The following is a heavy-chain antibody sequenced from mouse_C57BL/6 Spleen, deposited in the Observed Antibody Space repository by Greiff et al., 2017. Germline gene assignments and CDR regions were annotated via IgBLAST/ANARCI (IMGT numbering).Heavy chain of an antibody. D-gene: IGHD2-3*01. Sequence: EVHLVESGAELVKPGASVKLSCTASGFNIKDYYMHWVKQRTEQGLEWIGRIGPEDGETKYAPKFQGKATITADPSSNTAYLQLSSLTSEDTAVYYCARAHDGYYVGFAYWGQGTLVTVSA. J-gene: IGHJ3*01. CDR2: IGPEDGET. CDR1: GFNIKDYY. V-gene: IGHV14-2*01. CDR3: ARAHDGYYVGFAY.